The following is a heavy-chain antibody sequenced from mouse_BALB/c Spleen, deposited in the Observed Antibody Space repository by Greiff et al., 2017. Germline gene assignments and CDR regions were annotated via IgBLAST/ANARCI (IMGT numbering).Heavy chain of an antibody. Sequence: VQLQQPGAELVKPGASVKLSCKASGYTFTSYWLPWVQQSPGQGLEWIGEIDPSDSYTNYNLKFKGKATLTLDKSSSTAYMQLNSLTSEDSAVFYGARRYGNDYFDYWGQGTTRTVSS. CDR1: GYTFTSYW. CDR2: IDPSDSYT. J-gene: IGHJ2*01. CDR3: ARRYGNDYFDY. V-gene: IGHV1-69*02. D-gene: IGHD2-10*02.